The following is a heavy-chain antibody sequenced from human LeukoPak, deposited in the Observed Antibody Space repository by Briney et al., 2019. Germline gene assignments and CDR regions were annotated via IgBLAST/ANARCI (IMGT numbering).Heavy chain of an antibody. J-gene: IGHJ4*02. CDR3: ARFQYCGGDCYPLDY. CDR1: GFTFNSYW. V-gene: IGHV3-7*01. CDR2: IKQDGSEK. D-gene: IGHD2-21*02. Sequence: QPGGSLRLSCAASGFTFNSYWMTWVRQAPGKGLEWVANIKQDGSEKYYVDSVKGRFTISRDNAKNSLFLEMNSLRGEDTAVYYCARFQYCGGDCYPLDYRGQGTLVTVSS.